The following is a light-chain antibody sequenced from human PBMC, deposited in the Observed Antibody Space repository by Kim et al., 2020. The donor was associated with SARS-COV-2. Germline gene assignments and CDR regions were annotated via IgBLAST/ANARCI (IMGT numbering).Light chain of an antibody. J-gene: IGKJ5*01. CDR3: HQRSNWSFT. Sequence: LSPRERATLSCRASQIVTSSLAGYRQKPGQAPRLLTYDALDRATAIPTRFGGGGFGTDFTLTFNDLEPEDFASYYCHQRSNWSFTLCQGTRLGIK. V-gene: IGKV3-11*01. CDR1: QIVTSS. CDR2: DAL.